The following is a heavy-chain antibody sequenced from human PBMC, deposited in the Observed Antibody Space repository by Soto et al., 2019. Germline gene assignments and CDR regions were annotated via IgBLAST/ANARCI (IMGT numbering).Heavy chain of an antibody. CDR1: GFTFSNAW. D-gene: IGHD3-22*01. Sequence: PGGSLRLSCAASGFTFSNAWMNWVRQAPGKGLEWVGRIKSKTDGGTTDYAAPVKGRFTISRDDSKNTLYLQMNSLKTEDTAVNYCTTAWGSSGYKTYDAFDIWGQGTMVTVSS. CDR2: IKSKTDGGTT. J-gene: IGHJ3*02. CDR3: TTAWGSSGYKTYDAFDI. V-gene: IGHV3-15*07.